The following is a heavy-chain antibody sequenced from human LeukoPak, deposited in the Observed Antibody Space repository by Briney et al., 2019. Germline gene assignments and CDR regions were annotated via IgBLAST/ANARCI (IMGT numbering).Heavy chain of an antibody. CDR3: ATHYDYGDYRAIDY. J-gene: IGHJ4*02. CDR1: GGSFSGYY. V-gene: IGHV4-34*01. D-gene: IGHD4-17*01. CDR2: INHSGST. Sequence: SETLSLTCAVYGGSFSGYYWSWIRQPPGKGLEWIGEINHSGSTNYNPSLKSRVTISVDTSKNQFSLKLSSVTAADTAVYYCATHYDYGDYRAIDYWGQGTLVTVSS.